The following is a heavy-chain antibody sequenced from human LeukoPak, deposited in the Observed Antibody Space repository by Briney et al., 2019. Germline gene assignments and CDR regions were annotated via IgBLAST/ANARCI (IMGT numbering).Heavy chain of an antibody. D-gene: IGHD1-1*01. Sequence: GGSLRLSCAASGFTFSGYSMNWVRQAPGKGLEWVSSISSSSSYIYYADSVKGRFTISRDNAKNSLYLQMNSLRAEDTAVYYCARDCTTGTTGLAFDIWGQGTMVTVSS. J-gene: IGHJ3*02. CDR3: ARDCTTGTTGLAFDI. CDR2: ISSSSSYI. CDR1: GFTFSGYS. V-gene: IGHV3-21*01.